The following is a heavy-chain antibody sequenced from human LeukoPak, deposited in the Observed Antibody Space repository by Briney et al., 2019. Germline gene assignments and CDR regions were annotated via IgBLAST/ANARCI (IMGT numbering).Heavy chain of an antibody. CDR2: ISAYNGNT. CDR1: GYTFTSYG. CDR3: AREVPAAKEFDY. V-gene: IGHV1-18*01. D-gene: IGHD2-2*01. Sequence: ASVKVSCKASGYTFTSYGISWVRQALGQGLEWMGWISAYNGNTNYAQKLQGRVTMTTDTSTSTAYMELRSLRSDDTAVYYCAREVPAAKEFDYWGEGTLVTVSS. J-gene: IGHJ4*02.